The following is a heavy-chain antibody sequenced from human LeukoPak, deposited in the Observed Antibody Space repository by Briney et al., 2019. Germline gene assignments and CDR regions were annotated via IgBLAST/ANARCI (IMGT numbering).Heavy chain of an antibody. Sequence: GGSLRLSCAASGFTLSAYEMNWVRQAPGKGLEWVSYIGSSVSTIYYADSVKGRFTISRDNAKNSLYLQMNSLRAEDTAVYYCARDGSVAGTAYLDYWGQGTLVTVSS. D-gene: IGHD6-19*01. CDR1: GFTLSAYE. CDR2: IGSSVSTI. CDR3: ARDGSVAGTAYLDY. V-gene: IGHV3-48*03. J-gene: IGHJ4*02.